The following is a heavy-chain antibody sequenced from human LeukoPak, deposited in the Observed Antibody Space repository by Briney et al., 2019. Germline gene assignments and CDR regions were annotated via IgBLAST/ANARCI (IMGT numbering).Heavy chain of an antibody. Sequence: ASVKVSCRASGYTFTGYYMHWVRQAPGQGVEGMGWINPNSAGTNYAQKFQRRVTMTRHTSLSTAYMELTRLRSDDTAVYYCAREEIYSNYVDNWFDPWGQGTLVTVSS. CDR2: INPNSAGT. CDR1: GYTFTGYY. V-gene: IGHV1-2*02. D-gene: IGHD4-11*01. J-gene: IGHJ5*02. CDR3: AREEIYSNYVDNWFDP.